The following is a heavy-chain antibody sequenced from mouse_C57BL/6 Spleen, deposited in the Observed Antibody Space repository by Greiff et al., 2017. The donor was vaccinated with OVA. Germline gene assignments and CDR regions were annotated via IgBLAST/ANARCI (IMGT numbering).Heavy chain of an antibody. D-gene: IGHD2-1*01. CDR1: GFTFSDYY. CDR2: ISNGGGST. V-gene: IGHV5-12*01. J-gene: IGHJ4*01. Sequence: DVKLVESGGGLVQPGGSLKLSCAASGFTFSDYYMYWVRQTPEKRLEWVAYISNGGGSTYYPDTVKGRFTISRDNAKNTLYLQMSRLKSEDTAMYYCARRGKSYAMGYWGQGASVTVSS. CDR3: ARRGKSYAMGY.